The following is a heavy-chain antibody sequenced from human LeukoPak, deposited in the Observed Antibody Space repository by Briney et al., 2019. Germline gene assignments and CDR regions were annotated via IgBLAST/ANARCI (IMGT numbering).Heavy chain of an antibody. CDR1: GFTFSSYA. D-gene: IGHD7-27*01. CDR3: ASGAWGSSNRGDAFDI. CDR2: ISGSGGST. V-gene: IGHV3-23*01. J-gene: IGHJ3*02. Sequence: GGSLRLSFAASGFTFSSYAMSWVRQAPGKGLEWVSAISGSGGSTYYADSVKGRFTISRDNSKNTLYLQMNSLRAEDTAVYYCASGAWGSSNRGDAFDIWGQGTMVTVSS.